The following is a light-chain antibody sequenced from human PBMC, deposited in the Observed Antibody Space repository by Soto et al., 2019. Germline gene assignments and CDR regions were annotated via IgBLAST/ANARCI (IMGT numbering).Light chain of an antibody. CDR2: TGS. J-gene: IGKJ1*01. CDR1: QAIDSW. V-gene: IGKV1D-16*01. CDR3: QQYNSYSGT. Sequence: DIQMTQSPSSVSASVGDRVTITCRASQAIDSWLAWYQQKPGEAPKLLIFTGSLLHSGVPPRFSGSGSGTDFTLTISSLQPEDFATYYCQQYNSYSGTFGQGTKVDI.